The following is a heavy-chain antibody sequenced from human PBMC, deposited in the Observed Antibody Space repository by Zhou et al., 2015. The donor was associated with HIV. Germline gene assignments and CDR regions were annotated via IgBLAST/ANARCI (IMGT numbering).Heavy chain of an antibody. J-gene: IGHJ6*02. CDR2: ISAYNGNT. CDR1: GYTFTSYG. Sequence: QVQLVQSGAEVKKPGASVKVSCKASGYTFTSYGISWVRQAPGQGLEWMGWISAYNGNTNYAQKLQGRVTMTTDTSTSTAYMELRSLRSDDTAVYYCARDRQRYCSGGSCYSGVRYYYYGMDVWGQGTTVTVSS. D-gene: IGHD2-15*01. CDR3: ARDRQRYCSGGSCYSGVRYYYYGMDV. V-gene: IGHV1-18*01.